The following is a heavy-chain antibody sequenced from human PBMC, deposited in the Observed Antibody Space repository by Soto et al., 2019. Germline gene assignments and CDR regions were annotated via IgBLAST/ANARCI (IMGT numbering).Heavy chain of an antibody. D-gene: IGHD3-3*01. CDR1: GYTFTSYA. CDR3: AREYYDFWSGYSSEEARAFDI. J-gene: IGHJ3*02. V-gene: IGHV1-3*01. CDR2: INAGNGNT. Sequence: ASVKVSCKASGYTFTSYAMHWVRQAPGQRLEWMGWINAGNGNTKYSQKFQGRVTITRDTSASTAYMELSSLRAEDTAVYYCAREYYDFWSGYSSEEARAFDICGQGTMVTVSS.